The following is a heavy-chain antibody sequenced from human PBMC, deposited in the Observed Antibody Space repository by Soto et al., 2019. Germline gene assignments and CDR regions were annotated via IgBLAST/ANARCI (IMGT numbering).Heavy chain of an antibody. CDR2: ISAYNGNT. Sequence: ASVKVSCKASGYTFTSYGISWVRQAPGQGLEWMGWISAYNGNTNYAQKLQGRVTMTTDTSTSTAYMELSSLRSEDTAVYYCAADIVVVYAFDIWGQGTVVTVSS. CDR3: AADIVVVYAFDI. D-gene: IGHD2-15*01. V-gene: IGHV1-18*01. CDR1: GYTFTSYG. J-gene: IGHJ3*02.